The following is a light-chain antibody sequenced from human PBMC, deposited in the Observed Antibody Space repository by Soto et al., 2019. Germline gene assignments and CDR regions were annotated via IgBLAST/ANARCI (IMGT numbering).Light chain of an antibody. CDR3: QQYNSYSPYT. J-gene: IGKJ2*01. CDR1: QSISSW. Sequence: DIQITQSPSTLSASVGDRVTITCRASQSISSWLAWYQQKPGKPPKLLIYDASSLESGVPSRFSGSGSGTEFTLTISSLQPDDFATYYCQQYNSYSPYTFGQGTKLEIK. V-gene: IGKV1-5*01. CDR2: DAS.